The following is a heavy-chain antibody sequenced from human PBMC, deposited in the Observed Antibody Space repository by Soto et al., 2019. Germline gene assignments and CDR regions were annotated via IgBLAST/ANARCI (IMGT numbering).Heavy chain of an antibody. D-gene: IGHD1-1*01. CDR3: ARGQVPGGGTYYYYYGMDV. V-gene: IGHV3-30*03. CDR1: GFTFSSYG. Sequence: AGGSLRLSCAAAGFTFSSYGMHWVRQAPGTGLEWVAVMSYDGSKYYADTVKGRFTISRDNSKNTLYLQINSLRAEDTAVYYCARGQVPGGGTYYYYYGMDVWGQGTTVTVSS. J-gene: IGHJ6*02. CDR2: MSYDGSK.